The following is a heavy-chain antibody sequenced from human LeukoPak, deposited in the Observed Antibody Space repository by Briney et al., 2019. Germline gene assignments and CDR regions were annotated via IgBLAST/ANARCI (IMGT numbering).Heavy chain of an antibody. J-gene: IGHJ2*01. CDR2: INPKSGGT. D-gene: IGHD6-19*01. V-gene: IGHV1-2*02. CDR1: GYTFTCYF. CDR3: ARDFGSTSDWYDPPWFFDL. Sequence: GASVKLSCKASGYTFTCYFMHWVRQPPGQGLGWMGLINPKSGGTNYAQKFQGRVNMTSDTSISTAYMELSRLRSDDTAVYYCARDFGSTSDWYDPPWFFDLWGRGTLVTVSS.